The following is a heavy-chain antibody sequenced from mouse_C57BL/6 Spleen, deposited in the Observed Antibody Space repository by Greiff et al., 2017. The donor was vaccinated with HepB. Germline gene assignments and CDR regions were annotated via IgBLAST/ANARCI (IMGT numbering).Heavy chain of an antibody. V-gene: IGHV1-82*01. J-gene: IGHJ2*01. CDR1: GYAFSSSW. CDR2: IYPGDGDT. Sequence: VQGVESGPELVKPGASVKISCKASGYAFSSSWMNWVKQRPGKGLEWIGRIYPGDGDTNYNGKFKGKATLTADKSSSTAYMQLSSLTSEDSAVYFCARTLVFDYWGQGTTLTVSS. CDR3: ARTLVFDY.